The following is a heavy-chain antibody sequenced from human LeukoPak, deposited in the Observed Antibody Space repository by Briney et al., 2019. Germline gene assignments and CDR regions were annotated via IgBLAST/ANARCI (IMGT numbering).Heavy chain of an antibody. CDR3: ARETDVFLGSPPADGLWGTNWFDP. J-gene: IGHJ5*02. Sequence: SETLSLTCTVSGGSISSYYWSWIRQPPGKGLEWIGYIYYSGSTNYNPSLKSRVTISVDTPKNQFSLKLSSVTAADTAVYYCARETDVFLGSPPADGLWGTNWFDPWGQGTLVTVSS. V-gene: IGHV4-59*01. CDR1: GGSISSYY. CDR2: IYYSGST. D-gene: IGHD3-16*01.